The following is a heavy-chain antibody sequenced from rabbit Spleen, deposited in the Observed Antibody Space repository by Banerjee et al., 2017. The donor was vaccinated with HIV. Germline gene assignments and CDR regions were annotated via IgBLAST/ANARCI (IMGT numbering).Heavy chain of an antibody. J-gene: IGHJ4*01. V-gene: IGHV1S40*01. CDR1: GFSFSSSYY. D-gene: IGHD4-1*01. Sequence: QSLEESGGDLVKPGASLTLTCTASGFSFSSSYYMSWVRQAPGKGLEWIGYIDPIFHVTAYASWVNGRFSISRENTQNTVSLQMNSLTAADTATYFCVRNSGWGVSYFALWGPGTLVTVS. CDR3: VRNSGWGVSYFAL. CDR2: IDPIFHVT.